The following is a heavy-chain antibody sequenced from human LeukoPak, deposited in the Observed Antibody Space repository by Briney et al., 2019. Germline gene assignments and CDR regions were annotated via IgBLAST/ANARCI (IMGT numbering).Heavy chain of an antibody. J-gene: IGHJ4*02. CDR2: ISGSGSPI. CDR1: GFTFSDYY. Sequence: GGSLRLSCAASGFTFSDYYMTWIRQVPGKGPECLSYISGSGSPIYYADSVKGRFTISRDNAKNSLFLQMSSLRAEDTAVYYCARDRGGRGFTYGQPLDYWGQGTLVTVSS. V-gene: IGHV3-11*01. D-gene: IGHD5-18*01. CDR3: ARDRGGRGFTYGQPLDY.